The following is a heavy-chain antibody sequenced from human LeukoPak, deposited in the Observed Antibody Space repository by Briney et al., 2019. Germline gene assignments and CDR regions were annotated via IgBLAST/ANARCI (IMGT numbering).Heavy chain of an antibody. CDR1: GFTFSSYA. Sequence: GGSLRLSCAASGFTFSSYAMHWVRQAPGKGLEWVAVISYDGSNKYYADSVKGRFTISRDNSKNTLYLQMNSLRAEDTAAYYCAKVTIFGVGYYYYYMDVWGKGTTVTVSS. CDR2: ISYDGSNK. V-gene: IGHV3-30-3*01. J-gene: IGHJ6*03. D-gene: IGHD3-3*01. CDR3: AKVTIFGVGYYYYYMDV.